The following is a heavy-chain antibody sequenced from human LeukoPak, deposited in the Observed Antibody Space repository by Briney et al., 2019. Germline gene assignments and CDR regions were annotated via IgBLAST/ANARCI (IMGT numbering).Heavy chain of an antibody. CDR3: AKGPYSSSWDYFDY. Sequence: GGSLRLSCAVSGFTFRSSAMSWVRQAPGKGLEWVSGISGSGGSTYYADSVKGRFTISRDNSKNTLYLQMNSLRAEDTAVYYCAKGPYSSSWDYFDYWGQGTLVTVSS. D-gene: IGHD6-13*01. V-gene: IGHV3-23*01. CDR1: GFTFRSSA. CDR2: ISGSGGST. J-gene: IGHJ4*02.